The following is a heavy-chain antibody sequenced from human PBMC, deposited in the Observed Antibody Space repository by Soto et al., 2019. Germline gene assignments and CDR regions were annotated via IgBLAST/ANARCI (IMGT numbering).Heavy chain of an antibody. CDR1: GFIFSDRY. J-gene: IGHJ5*02. CDR3: ATIDMVEKFDP. V-gene: IGHV3-72*01. Sequence: PEGSLRRSCAASGFIFSDRYMDLVRQTPGKGLEWLGRIRNRANSYSTEYAASVRGRFTISRDDSNNLLYLHMSSLKTEDTAVYYCATIDMVEKFDPRGQGILVTVSS. D-gene: IGHD3-10*01. CDR2: IRNRANSYST.